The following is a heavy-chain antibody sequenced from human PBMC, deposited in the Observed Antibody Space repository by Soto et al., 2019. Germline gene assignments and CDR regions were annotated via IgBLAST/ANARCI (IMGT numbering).Heavy chain of an antibody. D-gene: IGHD6-13*01. J-gene: IGHJ4*02. CDR3: ARDIGIAAAGYDY. Sequence: ASVKVSCKASGYTFTSYDINWVRQATGQGLEWMGWMNPNSGHTGYAQKFQGRVTMTRNTSISTGYMELSSLRSEDTAVYYCARDIGIAAAGYDYWGQGTLVTVSS. V-gene: IGHV1-8*01. CDR1: GYTFTSYD. CDR2: MNPNSGHT.